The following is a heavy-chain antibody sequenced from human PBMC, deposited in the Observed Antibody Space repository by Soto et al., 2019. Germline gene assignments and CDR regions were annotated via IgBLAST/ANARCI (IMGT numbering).Heavy chain of an antibody. CDR1: GFTFSSYG. Sequence: QVQLVESGGGVVQPGRSLRLSCAASGFTFSSYGMHWVRQAPGKGLEWVAVISYDGSNKYYADSVKGRFTISRDNSKNTLYLQMNSLRAEDTAVYYCAKSLYSYDRIGYFDLWGRGTLVTVSS. V-gene: IGHV3-30*18. CDR3: AKSLYSYDRIGYFDL. CDR2: ISYDGSNK. D-gene: IGHD5-18*01. J-gene: IGHJ2*01.